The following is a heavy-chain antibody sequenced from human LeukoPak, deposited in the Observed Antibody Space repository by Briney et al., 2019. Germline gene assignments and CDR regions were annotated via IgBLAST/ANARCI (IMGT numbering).Heavy chain of an antibody. J-gene: IGHJ3*02. CDR2: INAGNGNT. Sequence: ASVKVSCKASGYTFTSYAMHWVRQAPGQRLEWMGWINAGNGNTKYSQKFQGRVTITRDTSASTAYMELSSLRSEDTAVYYCARDLPGPHAFDIWGQGTMVTVSS. CDR3: ARDLPGPHAFDI. CDR1: GYTFTSYA. D-gene: IGHD7-27*01. V-gene: IGHV1-3*01.